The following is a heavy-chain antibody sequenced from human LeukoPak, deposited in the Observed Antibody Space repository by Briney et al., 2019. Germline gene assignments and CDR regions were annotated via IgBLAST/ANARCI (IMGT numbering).Heavy chain of an antibody. V-gene: IGHV4-59*01. D-gene: IGHD5-18*01. CDR1: RGSISKYY. CDR2: ISYSGST. CDR3: ARDSYNYGSGSLDY. Sequence: ETLSLTCIVSRGSISKYYWSWIRQSPGKGLEWIGYISYSGSTKYNPSFKSRVTMSVDTSKNQFSLKVTSVTAADTAVYYCARDSYNYGSGSLDYWGQGTLVIVSS. J-gene: IGHJ4*02.